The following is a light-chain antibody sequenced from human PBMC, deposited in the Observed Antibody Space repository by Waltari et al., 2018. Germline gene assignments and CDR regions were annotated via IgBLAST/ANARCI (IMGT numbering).Light chain of an antibody. V-gene: IGKV3-15*01. J-gene: IGKJ1*01. CDR2: GAS. Sequence: EIVMTQSPATLSVSPGERATLSGRASQSVSSNLAWYQQKPGQAPRLLIYGASTSATGIPARFSGSGSGTEFTLTISSLQSEDFAVYYCQQYNNWPPKTFGQGTKVEIK. CDR3: QQYNNWPPKT. CDR1: QSVSSN.